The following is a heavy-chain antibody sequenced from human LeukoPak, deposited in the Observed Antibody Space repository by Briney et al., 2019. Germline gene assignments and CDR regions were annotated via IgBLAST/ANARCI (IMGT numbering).Heavy chain of an antibody. CDR1: GGSFSGYY. CDR3: ARRYYYDSSASDFDY. D-gene: IGHD3-22*01. V-gene: IGHV4-34*01. CDR2: INHSGST. Sequence: SETLPLTCAVYGGSFSGYYWSWIRQPPGKGLEWIGEINHSGSTNYNPSLKSRVTISVDTSKNQFSLKLSSVTAADTAVYYCARRYYYDSSASDFDYWGQGTLVTVSS. J-gene: IGHJ4*02.